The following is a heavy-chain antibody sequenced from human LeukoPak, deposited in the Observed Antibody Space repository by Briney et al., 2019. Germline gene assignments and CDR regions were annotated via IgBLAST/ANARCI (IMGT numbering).Heavy chain of an antibody. CDR3: AKVPGAIQYPYYFDY. D-gene: IGHD2-2*01. Sequence: GGSLRLSCAASGFTFSSYAMSWVRQAPGKGLEWVSAISGSGGNTYYAASVKGRFPISRDNSTHTLFLQMNSLRAEDTAVYYCAKVPGAIQYPYYFDYWGQGTLVTVSS. CDR1: GFTFSSYA. CDR2: ISGSGGNT. J-gene: IGHJ4*02. V-gene: IGHV3-23*01.